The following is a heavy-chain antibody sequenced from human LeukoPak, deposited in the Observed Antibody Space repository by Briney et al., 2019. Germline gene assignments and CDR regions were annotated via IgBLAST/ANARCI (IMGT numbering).Heavy chain of an antibody. D-gene: IGHD1-1*01. J-gene: IGHJ4*02. CDR2: TRFDGSIK. Sequence: GGSLRLSCAVSGFIFSDYGFPWVRQAPGKGLECVAVTRFDGSIKQYADSVKGRFTISRDDSKNTLYLQMNFLKSEDTAVYYCARWGGTRQYYFDYWGQGTLVTVSS. V-gene: IGHV3-33*01. CDR3: ARWGGTRQYYFDY. CDR1: GFIFSDYG.